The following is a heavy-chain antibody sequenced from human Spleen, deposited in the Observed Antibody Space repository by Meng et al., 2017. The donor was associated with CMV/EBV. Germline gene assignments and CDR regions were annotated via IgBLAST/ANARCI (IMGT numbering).Heavy chain of an antibody. Sequence: SETLSLTCAVYGGSFSGYYWSWIRQPPGKGLEWIGEINHSGSTNYNPSLKSRVTISVDTSKNQFSLTSRFVTAADTAMYYCARHRWDCSTTSCYWNYWGQGSLVTVSS. J-gene: IGHJ4*02. V-gene: IGHV4-34*01. CDR3: ARHRWDCSTTSCYWNY. CDR2: INHSGST. D-gene: IGHD2-2*01. CDR1: GGSFSGYY.